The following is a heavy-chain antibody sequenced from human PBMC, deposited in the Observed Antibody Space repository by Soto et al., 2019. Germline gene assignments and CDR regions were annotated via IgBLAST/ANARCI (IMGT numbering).Heavy chain of an antibody. D-gene: IGHD3-9*01. V-gene: IGHV2-5*02. CDR3: VHRGPVDETGMGFDF. Sequence: SGPTLVNPTQTLTLACTFSGFSLNSRGVGVGWVRQPPGKALEWLAIVYWDDDKRYRPSLRSRLSIRKDTPKNQVVLTLTNTDPVDTATYYCVHRGPVDETGMGFDFWGQGSLVTVSS. J-gene: IGHJ4*02. CDR1: GFSLNSRGVG. CDR2: VYWDDDK.